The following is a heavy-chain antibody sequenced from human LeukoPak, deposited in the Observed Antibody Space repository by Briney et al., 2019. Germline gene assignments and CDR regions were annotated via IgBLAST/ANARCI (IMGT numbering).Heavy chain of an antibody. CDR2: IYYTGST. J-gene: IGHJ4*02. Sequence: SETLSLTCAVSGASISGSGYYLGWIRQPPGKGLEWIGNIYYTGSTYYNASLQSRVTISIDTSKNQFSLRLNSVTAADTAMYYCAKSGGYGLIDYWGQGTLVTVSS. V-gene: IGHV4-39*01. CDR3: AKSGGYGLIDY. CDR1: GASISGSGYY. D-gene: IGHD1-26*01.